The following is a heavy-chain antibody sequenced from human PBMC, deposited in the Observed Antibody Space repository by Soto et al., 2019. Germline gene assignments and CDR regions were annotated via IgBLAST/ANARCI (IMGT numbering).Heavy chain of an antibody. D-gene: IGHD6-25*01. J-gene: IGHJ6*02. CDR1: GGSISSYY. CDR2: IFYSGST. CDR3: AREGVSSSGYYYYAMDV. Sequence: SETLSLTCTVSGGSISSYYWSWIRQPPGEGLEWIGYIFYSGSTNYNPSLKSRVTISLDTSKNQFSLKLSSVTAADTAVYYCAREGVSSSGYYYYAMDVWGQGTTVTVSS. V-gene: IGHV4-59*01.